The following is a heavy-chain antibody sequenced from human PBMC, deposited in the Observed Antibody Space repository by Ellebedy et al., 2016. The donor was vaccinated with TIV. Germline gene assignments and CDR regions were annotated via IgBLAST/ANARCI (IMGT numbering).Heavy chain of an antibody. CDR2: ISAYNGNT. CDR3: ARGYCSSTSCYAGDYYYYGMDV. D-gene: IGHD2-2*01. CDR1: GYTFTSYG. Sequence: ASVKVSCXASGYTFTSYGISWVRQAPGQGLEWMGWISAYNGNTNYAQKLQGRVTMTTDTSTSTAYMELRSLRSDDTAVYYCARGYCSSTSCYAGDYYYYGMDVWGQGTTVTVSS. J-gene: IGHJ6*02. V-gene: IGHV1-18*01.